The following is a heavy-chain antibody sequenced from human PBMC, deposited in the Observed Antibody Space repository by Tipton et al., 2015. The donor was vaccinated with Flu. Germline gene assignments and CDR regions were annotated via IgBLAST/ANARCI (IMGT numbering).Heavy chain of an antibody. Sequence: SLRLSCAASGFTFSNAWMSWVRQAPGKGLEWVGRIKSKTDGGTTDYAAPVKGRFTISRDDSKNTLYLQMNSLKTEDTAVYYCTTGGAGFCSSASCYSFDYWGQGTLVTVSS. D-gene: IGHD2-2*02. V-gene: IGHV3-15*01. J-gene: IGHJ4*02. CDR1: GFTFSNAW. CDR2: IKSKTDGGTT. CDR3: TTGGAGFCSSASCYSFDY.